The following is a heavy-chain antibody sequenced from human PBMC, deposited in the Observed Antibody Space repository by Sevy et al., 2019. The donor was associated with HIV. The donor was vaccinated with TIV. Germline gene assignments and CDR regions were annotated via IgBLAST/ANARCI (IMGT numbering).Heavy chain of an antibody. CDR3: AKEAKEYCSGGSCYGSTFDY. V-gene: IGHV3-23*01. J-gene: IGHJ4*02. D-gene: IGHD2-15*01. CDR2: ISDGGTVT. Sequence: GESLKISCVVSGFTFSRYAMNWVRQAPGKGLEWVAGISDGGTVTYYAESVKGRFTMSRDTSKNTVYVEMNSLRVEDTAVYYCAKEAKEYCSGGSCYGSTFDYWGQRTLVTVSS. CDR1: GFTFSRYA.